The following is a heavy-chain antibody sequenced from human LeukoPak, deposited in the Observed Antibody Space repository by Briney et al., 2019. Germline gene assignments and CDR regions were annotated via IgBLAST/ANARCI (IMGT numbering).Heavy chain of an antibody. CDR2: ISYDGSNK. V-gene: IGHV3-30*18. CDR1: GFTFSSYG. CDR3: AKIGYDSSGYYYDAFDI. Sequence: PGGSLRLSCAASGFTFSSYGMHWVRLAPGKGLEWVAVISYDGSNKYYADSVKGRFTISRDNSKNTLYLQMNSLRAEDTAVYYCAKIGYDSSGYYYDAFDIWGQGTMVTVSS. J-gene: IGHJ3*02. D-gene: IGHD3-22*01.